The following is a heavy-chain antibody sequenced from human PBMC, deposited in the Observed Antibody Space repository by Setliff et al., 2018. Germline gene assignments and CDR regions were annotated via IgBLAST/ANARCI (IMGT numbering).Heavy chain of an antibody. J-gene: IGHJ3*02. D-gene: IGHD4-17*01. Sequence: ETLSLTCTVSAYSISNGYYWGWIRQPPGKGLEWVGSFFHSGSTYYNPSLKSRVTISVDTSKNQFSLKLSSVTAADTAVYYCARDPLTTNRRRAFDIWGQGTMVTVSS. V-gene: IGHV4-38-2*02. CDR3: ARDPLTTNRRRAFDI. CDR1: AYSISNGYY. CDR2: FFHSGST.